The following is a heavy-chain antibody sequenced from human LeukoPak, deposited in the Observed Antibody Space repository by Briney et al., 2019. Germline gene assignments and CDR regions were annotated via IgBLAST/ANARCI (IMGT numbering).Heavy chain of an antibody. CDR2: ISGSGGRT. V-gene: IGHV3-23*01. D-gene: IGHD5-24*01. CDR1: GFTFSSYA. J-gene: IGHJ6*02. Sequence: GGSLRLSCAASGFTFSSYAISWVRQAPGKGLEWVSAISGSGGRTYYADSVKGRFTISRDNSKMTLYLQMDSLRAEDTAVYYCAREASDGGYYYYGMDVWGQGTTVTVSS. CDR3: AREASDGGYYYYGMDV.